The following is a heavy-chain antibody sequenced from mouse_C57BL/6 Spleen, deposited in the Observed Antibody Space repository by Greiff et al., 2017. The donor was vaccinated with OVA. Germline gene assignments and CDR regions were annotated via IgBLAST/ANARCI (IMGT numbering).Heavy chain of an antibody. D-gene: IGHD1-1*01. V-gene: IGHV1-64*01. J-gene: IGHJ2*01. CDR3: ARDYGSSYFDY. Sequence: QVQLQQPGAELVKPGASVKLSCKASGYTFTSYWMHWVKQRPGQGLEWIGMIHPNSGSTNYNEKFKSKATLTVDKSSSTAYMQLSSLTSEDSAVDYCARDYGSSYFDYWGQGTTLTVSS. CDR2: IHPNSGST. CDR1: GYTFTSYW.